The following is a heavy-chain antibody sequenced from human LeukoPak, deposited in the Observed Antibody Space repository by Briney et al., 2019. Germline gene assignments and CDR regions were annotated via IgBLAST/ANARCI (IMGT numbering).Heavy chain of an antibody. CDR1: GYTFTSYY. V-gene: IGHV1-46*01. Sequence: ASVKVSCKASGYTFTSYYMHWVRQAPGQGLEWMGIINPSGGSTSYAQKFQGRVTMTRDTSTSTVYMELSSLRSEDTAVYYCATHQDQYCSSTSCYGRWAFDIWGQGTMVTVSS. J-gene: IGHJ3*02. CDR2: INPSGGST. D-gene: IGHD2-2*01. CDR3: ATHQDQYCSSTSCYGRWAFDI.